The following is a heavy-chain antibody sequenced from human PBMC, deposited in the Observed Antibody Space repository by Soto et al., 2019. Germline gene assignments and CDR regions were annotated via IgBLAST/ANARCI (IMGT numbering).Heavy chain of an antibody. CDR3: AKDPKCCTIGSHFLDNWFDP. Sequence: PGGSLILSCAASGFTFSNYGMHWVRQTPGKGLEWVAVISYDGSHQFYTDSVKGRFTISRDNSKNTLYLQMNSLKTEDTAMYYCAKDPKCCTIGSHFLDNWFDPWGQGTLVTVSS. CDR2: ISYDGSHQ. D-gene: IGHD2-8*01. CDR1: GFTFSNYG. V-gene: IGHV3-30*18. J-gene: IGHJ5*02.